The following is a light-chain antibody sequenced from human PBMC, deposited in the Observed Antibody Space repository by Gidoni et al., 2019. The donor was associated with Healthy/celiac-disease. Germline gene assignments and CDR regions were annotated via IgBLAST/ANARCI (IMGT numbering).Light chain of an antibody. CDR3: QQYNSSPGVS. CDR1: QSISSW. Sequence: DIQMTQSPSTLSASVGDRVTITCRASQSISSWLAWYQQKPGKAPKLLIYDASSLESGVPSRFSGSGSGTEFTLTISSLQPDDFATYYCQQYNSSPGVSFGQGTKVEIK. V-gene: IGKV1-5*01. CDR2: DAS. J-gene: IGKJ1*01.